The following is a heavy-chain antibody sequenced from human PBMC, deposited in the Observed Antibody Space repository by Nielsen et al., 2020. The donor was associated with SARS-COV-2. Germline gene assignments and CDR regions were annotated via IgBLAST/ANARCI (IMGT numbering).Heavy chain of an antibody. V-gene: IGHV4-39*02. CDR2: IYYSGST. D-gene: IGHD2-15*01. CDR1: GGSISSSSYY. CDR3: ARDLKYCSGGSCSHYYYYGMDV. J-gene: IGHJ6*02. Sequence: SETLSLTCTVSGGSISSSSYYWGWIRQPPGKGLEWIGSIYYSGSTYYNPSLKSRVTISVDTSKNQFSLKLSSVTAADTAVYYCARDLKYCSGGSCSHYYYYGMDVWGQGTTVTVSS.